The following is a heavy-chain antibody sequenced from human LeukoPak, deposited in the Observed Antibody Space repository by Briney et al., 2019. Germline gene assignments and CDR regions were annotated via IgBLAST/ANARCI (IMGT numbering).Heavy chain of an antibody. Sequence: PGGSLRLSCAASGFTFDDYGMSWVRQAPGKGLEWVSGINWNGGSTGYADFVKGRFTISRDNAKNSLYLQMSSLRAEDTALYYCARDLGYCSSTSCLNWFGPWGQGTLVTVSS. CDR3: ARDLGYCSSTSCLNWFGP. CDR1: GFTFDDYG. V-gene: IGHV3-20*04. J-gene: IGHJ5*02. D-gene: IGHD2-2*01. CDR2: INWNGGST.